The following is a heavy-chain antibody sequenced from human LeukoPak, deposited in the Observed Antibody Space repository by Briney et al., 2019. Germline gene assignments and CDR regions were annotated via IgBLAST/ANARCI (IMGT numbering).Heavy chain of an antibody. CDR1: GFTFSSYT. J-gene: IGHJ4*02. D-gene: IGHD4-17*01. V-gene: IGHV3-21*01. CDR3: AREGDDYEGDY. Sequence: GGSLRLSCAASGFTFSSYTMSWVRQAPGKGLEWVSSISSSSSYIYYADSVKGRFTISRDNAKNSLYLQMNSLRAEDTAVYYCAREGDDYEGDYWGQGTLVTVSS. CDR2: ISSSSSYI.